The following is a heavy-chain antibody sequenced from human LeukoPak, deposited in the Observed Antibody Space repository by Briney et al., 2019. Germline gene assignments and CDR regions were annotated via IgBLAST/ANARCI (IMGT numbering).Heavy chain of an antibody. D-gene: IGHD4-17*01. CDR1: GVTLSTYA. V-gene: IGHV3-23*01. CDR2: ISSSGSGDNT. J-gene: IGHJ4*02. Sequence: GGSLRLSCAASGVTLSTYAMSWARQAPGKGLEWVSGISSSGSGDNTYYADSVKGRFTISRDNSKNTLYLQMNSLRAEDTAVYYCATHSGDYTAPLDYWGQGTLVTVSS. CDR3: ATHSGDYTAPLDY.